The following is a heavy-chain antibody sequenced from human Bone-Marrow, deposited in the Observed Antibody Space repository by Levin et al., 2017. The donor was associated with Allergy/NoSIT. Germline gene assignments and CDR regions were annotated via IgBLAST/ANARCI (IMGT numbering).Heavy chain of an antibody. Sequence: GGSLRLSCDSSGFIFSDFGIHWIRQAPGRGLEWVAIISYDERQDYYADSVKGRFTTSRDNSKGAAYLQMNSLRPDDTAVYYCAKDGGHCSGDSCYNWFDPWGQGTLVTVSS. CDR1: GFIFSDFG. J-gene: IGHJ5*02. V-gene: IGHV3-30*18. CDR3: AKDGGHCSGDSCYNWFDP. CDR2: ISYDERQD. D-gene: IGHD2-21*01.